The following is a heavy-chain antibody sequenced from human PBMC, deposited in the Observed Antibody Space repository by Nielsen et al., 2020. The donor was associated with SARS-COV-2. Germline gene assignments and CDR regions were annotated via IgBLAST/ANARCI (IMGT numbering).Heavy chain of an antibody. V-gene: IGHV4-39*07. D-gene: IGHD3-3*01. Sequence: PGKGLEWIGSIYYSGSTHYNPSLKSRVTISVDTSKNQFSLKLSSVTAADTAVYYCARYVKGGSYDFWSGYWAGHVDYWGQGTLVTVSS. CDR3: ARYVKGGSYDFWSGYWAGHVDY. CDR2: IYYSGST. J-gene: IGHJ4*02.